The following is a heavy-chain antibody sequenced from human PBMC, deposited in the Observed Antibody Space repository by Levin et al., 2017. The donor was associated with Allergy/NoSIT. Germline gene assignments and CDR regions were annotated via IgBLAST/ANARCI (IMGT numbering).Heavy chain of an antibody. CDR1: GFTFSSYA. D-gene: IGHD2-2*01. J-gene: IGHJ5*02. CDR2: ISGSGGST. CDR3: AKDQGRVVPAATGLALNWFDP. V-gene: IGHV3-23*01. Sequence: GGSLRLSCAASGFTFSSYAMSWVRQAPGKGLEWVSAISGSGGSTYYADSVKGRFTISRDNSKNTLYLQMNSLRAEDTAVYYCAKDQGRVVPAATGLALNWFDPWGQGTLVTVSS.